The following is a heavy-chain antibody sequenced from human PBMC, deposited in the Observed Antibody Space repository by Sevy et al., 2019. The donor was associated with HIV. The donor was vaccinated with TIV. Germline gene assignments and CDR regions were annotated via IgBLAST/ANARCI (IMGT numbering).Heavy chain of an antibody. CDR2: ISYDGSNK. J-gene: IGHJ5*01. D-gene: IGHD1-1*01. V-gene: IGHV3-30*03. CDR1: GFTFSSYG. CDR3: ARDAARVIVPTAGFDS. Sequence: GSLRLSCAASGFTFSSYGMHWVRQAPGKGLEWVAVISYDGSNKYYGDSVQGRFTISRENSKKTLYLQMNSLRDEDTAIYYCARDAARVIVPTAGFDSWGQGTLVTVSS.